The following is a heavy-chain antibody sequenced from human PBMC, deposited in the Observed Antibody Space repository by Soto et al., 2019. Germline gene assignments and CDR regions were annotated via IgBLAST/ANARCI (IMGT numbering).Heavy chain of an antibody. CDR2: ISSSSSTI. CDR1: GFTFSSYS. CDR3: ARGRSSGWS. V-gene: IGHV3-48*02. D-gene: IGHD6-19*01. Sequence: EVQLVESGGGLVQPGGSLRLSCAASGFTFSSYSMNWVRQAPGKGLEWVSYISSSSSTIYYADSVKGRFTISRDNAKNSLYRQMNSLRDEDTAVYYCARGRSSGWSWGQGTLVTVSS. J-gene: IGHJ4*02.